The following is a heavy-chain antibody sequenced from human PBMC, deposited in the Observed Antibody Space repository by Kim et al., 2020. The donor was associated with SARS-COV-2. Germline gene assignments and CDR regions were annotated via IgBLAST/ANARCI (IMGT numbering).Heavy chain of an antibody. CDR3: ARDGIAAPTPSNWFDP. V-gene: IGHV1-69*01. J-gene: IGHJ5*02. D-gene: IGHD6-6*01. Sequence: KFQGRVTVTADESTSTAYMELSSLRSEDTAVYYCARDGIAAPTPSNWFDPWGQGTLVTVSS.